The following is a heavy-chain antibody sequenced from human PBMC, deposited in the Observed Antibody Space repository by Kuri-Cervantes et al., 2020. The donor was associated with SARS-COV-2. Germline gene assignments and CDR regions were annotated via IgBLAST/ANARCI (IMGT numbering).Heavy chain of an antibody. CDR1: GFTFRSYS. CDR2: ISGRSTYI. Sequence: GESLKISCAASGFTFRSYSFNWVRQAPGKGLEWVSSISGRSTYIYYADSVKARFTTSRDDANNSLYLQINSLRDEDAAVYYCSRGRQWGQDNWGQGTLVTVSS. D-gene: IGHD2-15*01. J-gene: IGHJ4*02. V-gene: IGHV3-21*01. CDR3: SRGRQWGQDN.